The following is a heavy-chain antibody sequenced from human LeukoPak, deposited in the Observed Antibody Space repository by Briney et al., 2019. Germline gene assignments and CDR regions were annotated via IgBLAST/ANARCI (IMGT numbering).Heavy chain of an antibody. Sequence: ASVKVSCKASGYTFTGYYIHWERQAPGQGLEWMGWINPNSGGTNYAQKFQGRVSVTRDTSMSTVYMELSRLRYDDTAVYYCARGDYSSSFSSFDFWGQGTLVTVSS. V-gene: IGHV1-2*02. D-gene: IGHD6-6*01. CDR2: INPNSGGT. CDR3: ARGDYSSSFSSFDF. CDR1: GYTFTGYY. J-gene: IGHJ4*02.